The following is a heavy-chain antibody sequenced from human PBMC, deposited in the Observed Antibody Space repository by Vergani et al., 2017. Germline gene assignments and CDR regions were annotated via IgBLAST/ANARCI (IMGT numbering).Heavy chain of an antibody. CDR2: LYNPGKT. CDR3: ARRSGIVYDIFSGTQYFFDF. Sequence: QLQLQESGPGLVKPSETLSLTCDVSGGSVTSTSYHWAWIRLPPGKGLEWIGSLYNPGKTYYNSSLESRLSLSVDTSTNQFFMRLNSVTAADTAVYYCARRSGIVYDIFSGTQYFFDFWGQGTLVTVSS. V-gene: IGHV4-39*01. CDR1: GGSVTSTSYH. D-gene: IGHD3-9*01. J-gene: IGHJ4*02.